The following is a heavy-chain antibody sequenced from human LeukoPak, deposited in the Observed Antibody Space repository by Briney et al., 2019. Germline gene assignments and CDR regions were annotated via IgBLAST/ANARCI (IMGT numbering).Heavy chain of an antibody. CDR1: GFTFSSYA. V-gene: IGHV3-23*01. CDR3: AKVVIVVVPAAGGWFDP. CDR2: ISGSGGST. Sequence: GGSLRLSCAASGFTFSSYAMSWVRQAPGKGLEWVSAISGSGGSTYYADSVKGRFTISRDNSKNTLYLQMNSLRAEDTAVYYCAKVVIVVVPAAGGWFDPWGQGTLVTVSS. J-gene: IGHJ5*02. D-gene: IGHD2-2*01.